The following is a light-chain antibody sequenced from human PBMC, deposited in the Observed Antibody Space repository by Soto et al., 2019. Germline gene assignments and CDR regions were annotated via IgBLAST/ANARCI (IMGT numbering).Light chain of an antibody. CDR1: QSVSSY. J-gene: IGKJ5*01. CDR3: QQYGSSPIT. Sequence: EIFLTQSPATLXLXXGXXXXXXXXASQSVSSYLAWYQQKPGQAPRLLIYDASNRATGIPARFSGSGSGTDFTLTISSLEPEDFALYYCQQYGSSPITFGQGTRLEIK. CDR2: DAS. V-gene: IGKV3-11*01.